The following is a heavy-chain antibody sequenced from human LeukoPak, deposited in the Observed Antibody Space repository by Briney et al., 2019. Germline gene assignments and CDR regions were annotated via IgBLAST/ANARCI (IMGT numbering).Heavy chain of an antibody. CDR2: ISSSGLTI. Sequence: GGPLRLPCAASGFTLSNYDMNWVRQAPGKGLEWISYISSSGLTIYYADSVKGRFTISRDNPKNLLYLQMNSLRAEDTAVYYCARGSAYWGQGTLVTVSS. J-gene: IGHJ4*02. CDR3: ARGSAY. CDR1: GFTLSNYD. V-gene: IGHV3-48*03.